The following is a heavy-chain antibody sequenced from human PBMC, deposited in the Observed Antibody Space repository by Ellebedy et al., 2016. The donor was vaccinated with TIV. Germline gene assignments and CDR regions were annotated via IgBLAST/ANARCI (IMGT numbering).Heavy chain of an antibody. D-gene: IGHD4-17*01. Sequence: GGSLRLSXAASGFTFSSYVMSWVRQAPGKGLKWVSGISRSGDSTYYADSVKGRFTISRDNPKNTLYLQMNGLRAEDTAVYYCAKDRDDDGDYVFDSWGQGILVTVSS. CDR2: ISRSGDST. V-gene: IGHV3-23*01. CDR1: GFTFSSYV. J-gene: IGHJ4*02. CDR3: AKDRDDDGDYVFDS.